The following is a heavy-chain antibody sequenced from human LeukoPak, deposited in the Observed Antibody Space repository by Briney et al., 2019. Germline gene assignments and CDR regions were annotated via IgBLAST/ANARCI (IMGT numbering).Heavy chain of an antibody. J-gene: IGHJ3*02. Sequence: ASVKVSXKASGYTFTSYGISWVRQAPGQGLEWMGWISAYNGNTNYAQKLQGGVTMTTDTSTSTAYMELRSLRSDDTAVYYCARDRAELYYYDSSGLSNAFDIWGQGTMVTVSS. CDR1: GYTFTSYG. V-gene: IGHV1-18*01. CDR2: ISAYNGNT. CDR3: ARDRAELYYYDSSGLSNAFDI. D-gene: IGHD3-22*01.